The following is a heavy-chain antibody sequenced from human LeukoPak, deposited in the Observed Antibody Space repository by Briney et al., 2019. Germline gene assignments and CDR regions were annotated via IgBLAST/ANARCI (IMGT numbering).Heavy chain of an antibody. V-gene: IGHV3-48*04. CDR3: VRDLVAVAGSRSGDY. Sequence: SGGSLSLSCAASGFTFSSYWMSWARQAPGKGLEWVSYISSSSSTIYYADSVKGRFTISRDNAKNSLYLQMNSLGAEDTAVYYCVRDLVAVAGSRSGDYWGQGTLVAVSS. CDR2: ISSSSSTI. D-gene: IGHD6-19*01. CDR1: GFTFSSYW. J-gene: IGHJ4*02.